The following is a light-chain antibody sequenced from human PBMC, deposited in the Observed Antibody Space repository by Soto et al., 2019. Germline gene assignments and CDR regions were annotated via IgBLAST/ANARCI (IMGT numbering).Light chain of an antibody. J-gene: IGKJ4*01. Sequence: ATMYLSPGERAALSCKTSQTVRNNYLAWYQQKPGQAPRLLIYDASSRATGIPDRFSVCGSGTRFTLSVCGLDIPAYPVYHSLQVSAYPLVFGIGTKVDIK. CDR3: LQVSAYPLV. CDR1: QTVRNNY. CDR2: DAS. V-gene: IGKV3D-20*02.